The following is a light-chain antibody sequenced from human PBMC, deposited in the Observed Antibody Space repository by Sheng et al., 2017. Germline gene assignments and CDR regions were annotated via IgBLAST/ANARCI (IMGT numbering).Light chain of an antibody. V-gene: IGLV3-21*02. CDR3: QVWDTSRDRWV. CDR1: NIGGMP. CDR2: NVN. Sequence: SYVLTQPPSVSVAPGQTATLACGATNIGGMPVHWYQQRPGQAPVXVVHNVNERPSEIPERFSGSSSQNAATLTITRVEVGDEADYYCQVWDTSRDRWVFGGGTKVTVL. J-gene: IGLJ3*02.